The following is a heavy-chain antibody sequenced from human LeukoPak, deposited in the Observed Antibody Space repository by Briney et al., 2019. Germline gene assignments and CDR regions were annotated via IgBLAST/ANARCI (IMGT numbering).Heavy chain of an antibody. CDR3: ARDSVVGGTKREYYFDY. J-gene: IGHJ4*02. V-gene: IGHV3-7*01. Sequence: GGSLRLSCAAPGFTFSSYSMNWVRQAPGKGLEWVANIKQDGIEKYYVDSVKGRFTISRDNAKNSLYLQMNSLRAEDTAVYYCARDSVVGGTKREYYFDYWGQGTLVTVSS. CDR2: IKQDGIEK. D-gene: IGHD1-26*01. CDR1: GFTFSSYS.